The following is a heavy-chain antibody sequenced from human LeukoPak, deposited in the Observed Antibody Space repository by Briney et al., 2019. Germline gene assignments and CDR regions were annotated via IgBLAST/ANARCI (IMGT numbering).Heavy chain of an antibody. CDR2: ISSSGSTI. CDR3: VQEFNHQQWFFDI. CDR1: GFTFSSYE. D-gene: IGHD3-22*01. J-gene: IGHJ2*01. V-gene: IGHV3-48*03. Sequence: GGSLRLSCAASGFTFSSYEMNWVRQAPGKGLEWVSYISSSGSTIYYADSVKGRFTISRDNSKNTVDLQMNSLRVEDTALYFCVQEFNHQQWFFDIWGRGTLVTVSS.